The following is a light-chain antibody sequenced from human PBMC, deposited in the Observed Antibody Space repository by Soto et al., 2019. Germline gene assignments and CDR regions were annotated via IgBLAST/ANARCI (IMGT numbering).Light chain of an antibody. CDR3: CSYAGSTTYV. CDR2: EVT. CDR1: SSDVGSYNL. Sequence: QSALTQPASVSGSPGQSITISCTGTSSDVGSYNLVSWYQQHPGKAPKLMIYEVTKRPSGVSNRFSGSKSDNTASLTISGLQAEDEADYYCCSYAGSTTYVFGTGTKLTGL. J-gene: IGLJ1*01. V-gene: IGLV2-23*02.